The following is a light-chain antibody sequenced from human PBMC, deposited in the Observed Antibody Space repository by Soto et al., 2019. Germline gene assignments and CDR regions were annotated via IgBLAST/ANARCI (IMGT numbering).Light chain of an antibody. J-gene: IGKJ3*01. Sequence: EIVLTQSPGTLSLSPGERATLSCRASQSVSSSCLTWYQQKPGQAPRLLIYGASSRATGIPDRFSGSGSGTDFTLTISRLEPEDFAVYYCQQYGSSFTFGPGTKVDIK. CDR2: GAS. V-gene: IGKV3-20*01. CDR3: QQYGSSFT. CDR1: QSVSSSC.